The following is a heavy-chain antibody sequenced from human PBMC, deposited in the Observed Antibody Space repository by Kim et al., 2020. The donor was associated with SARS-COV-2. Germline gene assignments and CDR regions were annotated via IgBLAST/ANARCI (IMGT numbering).Heavy chain of an antibody. J-gene: IGHJ4*02. V-gene: IGHV4-39*01. CDR1: GGSISSSSYY. CDR3: ARLPYYYGSGSYYYFDY. D-gene: IGHD3-10*01. CDR2: IYYSGST. Sequence: SETLSLTCTVSGGSISSSSYYWGWIRQPPGKGLEWIGSIYYSGSTYYNPALKSRVTISVDTSKNQFSLKLSSVTAADTAVYYCARLPYYYGSGSYYYFDYWGQGTLVTVSS.